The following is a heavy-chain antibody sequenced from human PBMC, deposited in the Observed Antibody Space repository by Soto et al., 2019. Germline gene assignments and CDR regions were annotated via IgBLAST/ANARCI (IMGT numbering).Heavy chain of an antibody. D-gene: IGHD2-2*01. V-gene: IGHV1-2*04. CDR1: GYTFTGYY. CDR3: ARDLRDIRVVPAAASNYGMDV. Sequence: ASVKVSCKASGYTFTGYYMHWVRQAPGQGLEWMGWINPNSGGTNYAQKFQGWVTMTRDTSISTAYMELSRLRSDDTAVYYCARDLRDIRVVPAAASNYGMDVWGQGTTVTVSS. CDR2: INPNSGGT. J-gene: IGHJ6*02.